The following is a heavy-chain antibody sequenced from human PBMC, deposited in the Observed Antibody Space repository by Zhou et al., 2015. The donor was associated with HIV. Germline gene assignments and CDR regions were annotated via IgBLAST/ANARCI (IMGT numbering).Heavy chain of an antibody. CDR2: IIPIFGTA. CDR3: ALIFCNDFWSGYPQECRGYFDY. J-gene: IGHJ4*02. Sequence: QVQLVQSGAEVKKPGSSVKVSCKASGGTFSSYAISWVRQAPGQGLEWMGGIIPIFGTANYAQKFQGRVTITADESTSTAYMELSSLRSEDTAVYYCALIFCNDFWSGYPQECRGYFDYWGQGTLVTVSS. CDR1: GGTFSSYA. V-gene: IGHV1-69*01. D-gene: IGHD3-3*01.